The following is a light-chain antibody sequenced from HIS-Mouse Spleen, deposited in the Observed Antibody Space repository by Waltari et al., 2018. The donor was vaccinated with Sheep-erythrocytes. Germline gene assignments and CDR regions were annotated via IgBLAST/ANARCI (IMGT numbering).Light chain of an antibody. CDR3: NSRDSSGNHLGVV. CDR2: GKN. CDR1: SLRSYY. J-gene: IGLJ2*01. V-gene: IGLV3-19*01. Sequence: SSELTQDPAVSVALGQTVRITCQGDSLRSYYASWFQQKPRQAPVLVIYGKNNRPSGIPDRFSGSSSGNTASLTITGAQAEDEADFYCNSRDSSGNHLGVVFGGGTKLTVL.